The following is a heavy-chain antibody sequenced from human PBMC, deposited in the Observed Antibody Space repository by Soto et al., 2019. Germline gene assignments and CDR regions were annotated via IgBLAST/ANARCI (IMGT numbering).Heavy chain of an antibody. V-gene: IGHV1-69*06. CDR2: IIPMIGAT. CDR3: ARYWSAGTLYGAFDI. Sequence: QVQLVQSGSEVKKPGSSVKVSCKASGGTFSDFTLSWLRQAPGRGLEWMGGIIPMIGATNNAQKLKGRLTITAYKSTGTVYIELNSLRSDDTAVYYCARYWSAGTLYGAFDIWGQGTEVTVSP. J-gene: IGHJ3*02. CDR1: GGTFSDFT. D-gene: IGHD2-15*01.